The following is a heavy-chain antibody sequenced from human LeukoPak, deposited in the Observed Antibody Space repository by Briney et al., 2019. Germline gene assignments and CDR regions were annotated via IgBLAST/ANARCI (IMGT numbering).Heavy chain of an antibody. CDR3: AKGPKGRYFDWSALGYFQH. D-gene: IGHD3-9*01. CDR2: ISGSGGST. Sequence: PGGSLRLSCAASGFTFSDYNMRWVRQAPGKGLEWVSAISGSGGSTYYADSVKGRFTISRDNSKNTLYLQMNSLRAEDTAVYYCAKGPKGRYFDWSALGYFQHWGQGTLVTVSS. V-gene: IGHV3-23*01. J-gene: IGHJ1*01. CDR1: GFTFSDYN.